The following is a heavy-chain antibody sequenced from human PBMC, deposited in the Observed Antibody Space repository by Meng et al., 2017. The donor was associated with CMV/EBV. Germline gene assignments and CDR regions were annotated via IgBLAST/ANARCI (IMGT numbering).Heavy chain of an antibody. CDR1: GFTFSNAW. Sequence: GESLKISCAASGFTFSNAWMSWVRQAPGKGLEWVGRIKSKTDGGTTDYAAPVKGRFTISRDNAKNSLYLQMNSLRAEDTALYHCARTANWNYALSAFDIWGQGTMVTVSS. J-gene: IGHJ3*02. CDR2: IKSKTDGGTT. V-gene: IGHV3-15*05. D-gene: IGHD1-7*01. CDR3: ARTANWNYALSAFDI.